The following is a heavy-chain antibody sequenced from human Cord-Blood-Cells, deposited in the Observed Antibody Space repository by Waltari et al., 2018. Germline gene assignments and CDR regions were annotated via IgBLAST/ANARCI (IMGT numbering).Heavy chain of an antibody. V-gene: IGHV1-24*01. CDR1: GYTLPDLS. D-gene: IGHD1-26*01. CDR2: FDPEDGET. CDR3: AHRSSRLYDAFDI. Sequence: QVQLVQSGAEVKPPGASGKVSCKVSGYTLPDLSMHWLRQAPGKGLEWMGGFDPEDGETIYAQKFQGRVTMTEDTSTDTAYMELSSLRSEDTAVYYCAHRSSRLYDAFDIWGQGTMVTVSS. J-gene: IGHJ3*02.